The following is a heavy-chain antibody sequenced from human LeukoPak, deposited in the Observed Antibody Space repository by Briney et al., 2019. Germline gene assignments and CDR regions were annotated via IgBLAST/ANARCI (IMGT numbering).Heavy chain of an antibody. J-gene: IGHJ3*02. Sequence: GGSLRLSCAASGFIFSDSAVHWVRQVSGKGLEWVGRIKNKYNNYATAYAASAKGRSTISRDDSKNVAYLQMNSLKMEDTAIYYCTRLRGAYFGFDIWGQGTRVTVSS. CDR1: GFIFSDSA. CDR3: TRLRGAYFGFDI. V-gene: IGHV3-73*01. CDR2: IKNKYNNYAT. D-gene: IGHD2/OR15-2a*01.